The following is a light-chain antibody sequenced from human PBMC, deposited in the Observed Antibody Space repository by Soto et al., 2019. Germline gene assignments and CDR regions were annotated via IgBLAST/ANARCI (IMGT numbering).Light chain of an antibody. CDR3: QTWGTRFAV. V-gene: IGLV4-69*01. CDR1: SGDNNYA. CDR2: LKSDGSH. J-gene: IGLJ2*01. Sequence: QLVLTQSPSASASLGASVKLTCPLTSGDNNYAIAWHQQQPDRGPRNLMTLKSDGSHTKADGIPDRFSGSSPGAERYLTISSLQSEDGGDFYGQTWGTRFAVVGGGTQLTVL.